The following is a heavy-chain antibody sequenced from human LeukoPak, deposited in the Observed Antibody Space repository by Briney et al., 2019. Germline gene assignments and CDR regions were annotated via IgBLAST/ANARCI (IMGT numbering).Heavy chain of an antibody. V-gene: IGHV4-59*08. CDR1: NGALSSFY. Sequence: SETLSLTCTVSNGALSSFYGSWMRQPAGTGLEGCGCIYYTGSTNYNPSLKNRVTISVDTSKNQFSLKLSSVTAADTAVYYCARHGVSGYDYYYYYGMDVWGQGTTVTVSS. J-gene: IGHJ6*02. D-gene: IGHD5-12*01. CDR2: IYYTGST. CDR3: ARHGVSGYDYYYYYGMDV.